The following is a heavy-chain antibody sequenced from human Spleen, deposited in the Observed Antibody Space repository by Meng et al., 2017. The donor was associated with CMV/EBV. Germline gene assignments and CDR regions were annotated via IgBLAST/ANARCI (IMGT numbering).Heavy chain of an antibody. V-gene: IGHV5-51*01. CDR3: ARSTVRFLESPFDY. J-gene: IGHJ4*02. D-gene: IGHD3-3*01. Sequence: KVSCKASGGTFSSYTISWVRQMPGKGLEWMGIIYPGDSDTRYSTSFQGQVTISADKSISTAYLQWSSLKASDTAMYYCARSTVRFLESPFDYWGQGTLVTVSS. CDR2: IYPGDSDT. CDR1: GGTFSSYT.